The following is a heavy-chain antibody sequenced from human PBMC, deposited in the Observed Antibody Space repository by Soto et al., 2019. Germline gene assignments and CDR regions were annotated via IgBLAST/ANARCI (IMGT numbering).Heavy chain of an antibody. CDR2: ISGSGGST. CDR3: AKVSVPDYGDYAGLDY. CDR1: GFTFSSYA. J-gene: IGHJ4*02. Sequence: PGGSLRLSCAASGFTFSSYAMSWVRQAPGKGLEWVSAISGSGGSTYYADSVKGRFTISRDNSKNTLYLQMNSLRAEDTAVYYCAKVSVPDYGDYAGLDYWGQGTLVTVSS. V-gene: IGHV3-23*01. D-gene: IGHD4-17*01.